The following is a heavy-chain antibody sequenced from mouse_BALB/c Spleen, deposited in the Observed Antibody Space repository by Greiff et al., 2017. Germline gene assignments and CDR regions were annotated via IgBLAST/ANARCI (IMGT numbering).Heavy chain of an antibody. CDR2: INPYYGST. D-gene: IGHD2-3*01. J-gene: IGHJ4*01. CDR1: GYSFTDYI. Sequence: VQLQQTGPELVKPGASVKISCKASGYSFTDYIMLWVKQSHGKSLEWIGNINPYYGSTSYNLKFKGKATLTVDKSSSTAYMQLNSLTSEDSAVYYCARWLLPYYYAMDYWGQGTSVTVSS. V-gene: IGHV1-39*01. CDR3: ARWLLPYYYAMDY.